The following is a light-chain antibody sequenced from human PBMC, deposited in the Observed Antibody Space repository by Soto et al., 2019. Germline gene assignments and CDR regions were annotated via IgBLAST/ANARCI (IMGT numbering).Light chain of an antibody. CDR3: QQDNNWPLWT. J-gene: IGKJ1*01. CDR1: QNVRGY. CDR2: GAS. Sequence: LTEYPVRLAWSPVERASVSCRVSQNVRGYLAWYKQKPGQAPRLLIYGASTRATGIPARFSGSGSGTEFTLTIRSLHSEDSAVYYCQQDNNWPLWTFGQGTNVDI. V-gene: IGKV3D-15*01.